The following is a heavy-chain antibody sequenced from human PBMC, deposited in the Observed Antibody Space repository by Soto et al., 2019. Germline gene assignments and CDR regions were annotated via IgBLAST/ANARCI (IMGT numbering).Heavy chain of an antibody. Sequence: PGGSLRLSCAASGFTFSDHYMDWVRQAPGKGLEWVGRSRNKARSFTTEYAASVKGRFTISRDDSENSLYLQMNSLKTDDTAVYYCARELRYFDWLLQAIDYWGQGTLVTVSS. D-gene: IGHD3-9*01. CDR3: ARELRYFDWLLQAIDY. CDR1: GFTFSDHY. J-gene: IGHJ4*02. V-gene: IGHV3-72*01. CDR2: SRNKARSFTT.